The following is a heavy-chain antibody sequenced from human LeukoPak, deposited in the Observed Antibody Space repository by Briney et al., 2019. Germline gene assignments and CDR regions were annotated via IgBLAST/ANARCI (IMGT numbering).Heavy chain of an antibody. CDR3: APMVYTYGYLDY. V-gene: IGHV4-59*01. CDR2: IFHTGSS. J-gene: IGHJ4*02. Sequence: SETLSLTCTVSGASMSSFYWTWIRQPPGKGLEWIGYIFHTGSSSQNPSLKSRVTISLDTSKNRFSLKLTSVTAADTAVYYCAPMVYTYGYLDYWGQGTLVTVSS. D-gene: IGHD5-18*01. CDR1: GASMSSFY.